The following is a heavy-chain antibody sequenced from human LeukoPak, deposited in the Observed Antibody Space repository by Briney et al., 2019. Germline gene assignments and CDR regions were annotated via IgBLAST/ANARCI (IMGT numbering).Heavy chain of an antibody. CDR1: GFTFSSYG. V-gene: IGHV3-30*18. CDR2: ISFDASNK. J-gene: IGHJ4*02. Sequence: GGSLRLSCAASGFTFSSYGMHWVRQAPGKGLEWVAVISFDASNKYYADSVKGRFTISRDNSKNTLYLQMNSLRAEDTAVYYCAKDVDPFGSGSYVEGFDYWGQGTLVTVSS. D-gene: IGHD3-10*01. CDR3: AKDVDPFGSGSYVEGFDY.